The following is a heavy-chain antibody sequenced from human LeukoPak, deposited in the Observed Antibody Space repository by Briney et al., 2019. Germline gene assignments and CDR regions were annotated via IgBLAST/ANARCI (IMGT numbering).Heavy chain of an antibody. CDR1: GFTFSTYW. D-gene: IGHD2-15*01. J-gene: IGHJ6*03. CDR3: ARARGGTRSYYYYMDV. Sequence: AGGSLRLSCAASGFTFSTYWMSWVRQAPGKRLEWVANIKQDGSEKYYVDSVKGRFTISRDNAKNSLYLQMNSLRAEDTAVYYCARARGGTRSYYYYMDVWGKGTTVTISS. CDR2: IKQDGSEK. V-gene: IGHV3-7*01.